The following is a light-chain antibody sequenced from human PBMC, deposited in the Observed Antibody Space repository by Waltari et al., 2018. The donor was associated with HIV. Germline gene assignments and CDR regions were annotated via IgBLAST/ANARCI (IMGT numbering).Light chain of an antibody. CDR2: DNN. Sequence: SYELTQTPSAPVSLGLTATFPCGGDNRASTDVHWYQQKPGRPPVLVIYDNNRRPSGIPGRFSGFNSGITATLTISGAQGDDEADYYCQVWDSDTGVFGSGTKVTVL. CDR1: NRASTD. J-gene: IGLJ1*01. V-gene: IGLV3-9*01. CDR3: QVWDSDTGV.